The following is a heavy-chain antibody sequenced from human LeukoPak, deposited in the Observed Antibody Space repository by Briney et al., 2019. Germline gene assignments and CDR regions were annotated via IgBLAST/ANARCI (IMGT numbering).Heavy chain of an antibody. CDR2: IDSSSSSK. CDR3: ARDSLYAFDI. J-gene: IGHJ3*02. CDR1: GFTFNIYS. Sequence: GGSLRLSCAASGFTFNIYSMNWVRQAPGKGLEWVSYIDSSSSSKYYADSVKGRFTISRDNAKNSVNLQMNSLRDEDTAVYYCARDSLYAFDIWGQGTMVTVSS. V-gene: IGHV3-48*02.